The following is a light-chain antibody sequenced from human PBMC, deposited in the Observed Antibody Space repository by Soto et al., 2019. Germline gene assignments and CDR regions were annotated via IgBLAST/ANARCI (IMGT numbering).Light chain of an antibody. CDR2: GAS. V-gene: IGKV3-20*01. CDR3: QQYGTSLSWT. CDR1: QRVTSSY. J-gene: IGKJ1*01. Sequence: ETVLTPSPGTLSLSPGERATLSCRASQRVTSSYLAWYQQKPGQPPRLLIYGASSRATGIPDRFSGSGSGTDFTLTISRLEPEDFAVYYCQQYGTSLSWTFGQGTKVEIK.